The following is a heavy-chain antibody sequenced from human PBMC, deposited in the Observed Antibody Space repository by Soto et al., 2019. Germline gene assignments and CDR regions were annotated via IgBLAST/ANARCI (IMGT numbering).Heavy chain of an antibody. CDR2: ISSSGSTI. Sequence: QVQLVESGGGLVKPGGSLRLSCAASGFTFSDYYMSWIRQAPGKGLEWVSYISSSGSTIYYADSVKGRFTISRDNAKNXXYLQMNSLRAEDTAVYYCARDRGQGIVASHWSFDLWGRGTLVTVSS. V-gene: IGHV3-11*01. CDR1: GFTFSDYY. CDR3: ARDRGQGIVASHWSFDL. D-gene: IGHD3-22*01. J-gene: IGHJ2*01.